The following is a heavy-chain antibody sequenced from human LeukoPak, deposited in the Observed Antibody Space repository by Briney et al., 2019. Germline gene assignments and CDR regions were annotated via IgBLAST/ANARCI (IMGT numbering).Heavy chain of an antibody. CDR1: GYXFTGYY. J-gene: IGHJ4*02. D-gene: IGHD3-16*02. Sequence: ASVKVSCRASGYXFTGYYMHWVRQAPGQGLEWMGWINPNSGGTHYAQKFQGRVTMTRDTYICTAYMEQSRLRSDDTAVYYCASWGYDYVWGSYRGGDYWGQGTLVTVS. CDR3: ASWGYDYVWGSYRGGDY. V-gene: IGHV1-2*02. CDR2: INPNSGGT.